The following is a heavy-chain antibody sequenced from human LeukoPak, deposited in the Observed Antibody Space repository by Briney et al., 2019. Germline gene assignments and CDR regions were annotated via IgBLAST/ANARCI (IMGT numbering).Heavy chain of an antibody. V-gene: IGHV3-30*18. J-gene: IGHJ4*02. CDR1: GFTFSSYG. D-gene: IGHD3-22*01. CDR3: AKTLSPYYYDSSGYYSGFGY. CDR2: ISYDGINK. Sequence: GGSLRLSCAASGFTFSSYGMHWVRQAPGKGLEWVAVISYDGINKYYADSVKGRFTISRDNSKNTLYLQMNSLRAEDTAVYYCAKTLSPYYYDSSGYYSGFGYWGQGTLVTVSS.